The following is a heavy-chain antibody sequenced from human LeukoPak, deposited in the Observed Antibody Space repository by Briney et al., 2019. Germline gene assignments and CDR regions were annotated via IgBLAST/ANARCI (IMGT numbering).Heavy chain of an antibody. CDR1: GFTFSSYW. V-gene: IGHV3-74*01. D-gene: IGHD1-26*01. J-gene: IGHJ4*02. CDR2: ITSDGSST. CDR3: ARDLTGAVFDF. Sequence: GGSLRLSCAASGFTFSSYWMHWVRQAPGKGLVCVSRITSDGSSTSYADSVRGRFTISRDNAQTTVYLQMNSLRAEDTAVYYCARDLTGAVFDFWGQGTLVTVSS.